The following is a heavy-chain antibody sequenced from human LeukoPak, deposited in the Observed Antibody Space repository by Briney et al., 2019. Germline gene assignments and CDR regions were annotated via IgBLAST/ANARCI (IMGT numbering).Heavy chain of an antibody. V-gene: IGHV3-21*01. D-gene: IGHD6-13*01. CDR3: AGELAAAANNWFDP. J-gene: IGHJ5*02. Sequence: GRTLRLSCAVSGFTFSSYSMNWVRQAPGTGLEWVSSISRSSSYIYYAHSIKGRFTIDRDNAKNSLYLQMNSLRAEDTAVYYCAGELAAAANNWFDPWGQGTLVTVSS. CDR2: ISRSSSYI. CDR1: GFTFSSYS.